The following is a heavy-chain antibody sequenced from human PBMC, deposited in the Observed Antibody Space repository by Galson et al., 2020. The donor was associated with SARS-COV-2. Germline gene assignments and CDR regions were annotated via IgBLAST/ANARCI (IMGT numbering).Heavy chain of an antibody. Sequence: ASVKVSCKASGYTFTSYGISWVRQAPGQGLEWMGWISAYNGNTNYAQKLQGRVTMTTDTSTSTAYMELRSLRSDDTAVYYCARATIRMGNIVVVPAATFDYWGQGTTVTVSS. CDR1: GYTFTSYG. J-gene: IGHJ4*03. D-gene: IGHD2-2*01. CDR3: ARATIRMGNIVVVPAATFDY. CDR2: ISAYNGNT. V-gene: IGHV1-18*01.